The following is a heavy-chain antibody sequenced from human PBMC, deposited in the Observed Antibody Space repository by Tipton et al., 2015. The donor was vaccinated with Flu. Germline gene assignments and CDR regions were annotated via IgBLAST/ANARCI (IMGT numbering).Heavy chain of an antibody. D-gene: IGHD3-10*01. V-gene: IGHV4-38-2*02. CDR2: IHYSGSP. CDR3: ATTTYYYGSGSHDY. CDR1: GDSMRSDYF. Sequence: TLSLTCTVSGDSMRSDYFWAWIRQAPGKGLEWIGNIHYSGSPHYNPSLKSRVAISLDTFQNQFSLKLTSVTAADTAVYYCATTTYYYGSGSHDYWGQGTLVTVSS. J-gene: IGHJ4*02.